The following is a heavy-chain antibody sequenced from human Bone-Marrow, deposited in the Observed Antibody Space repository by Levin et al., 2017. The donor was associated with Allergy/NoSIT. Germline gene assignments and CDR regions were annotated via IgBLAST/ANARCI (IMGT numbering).Heavy chain of an antibody. Sequence: GGSLRLSCAASGFTVSSNFMSWVRQAPGKGLEWVSVIFSGGDTSYADSVKGRFTISRDNSKNTMDLQMNSLRAEDTAVYYCAKTSGGGFDPWGQGTLVTVSS. D-gene: IGHD4-23*01. CDR1: GFTVSSNF. J-gene: IGHJ5*02. CDR2: IFSGGDT. V-gene: IGHV3-66*01. CDR3: AKTSGGGFDP.